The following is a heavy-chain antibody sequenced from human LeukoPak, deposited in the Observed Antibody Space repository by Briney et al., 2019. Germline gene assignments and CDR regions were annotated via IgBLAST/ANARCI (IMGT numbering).Heavy chain of an antibody. J-gene: IGHJ4*02. Sequence: PGRSLRLSCAASGFTFSSYAMHWVRQAPGKGLEWGAVISYDGSNKYYADSVKGRFTISRDNSKNTLYLQMNSLRAEDTAVYYCARVLPDGDYVSGYFDYWGQGTLVTVSS. CDR3: ARVLPDGDYVSGYFDY. V-gene: IGHV3-30*04. CDR2: ISYDGSNK. CDR1: GFTFSSYA. D-gene: IGHD4-17*01.